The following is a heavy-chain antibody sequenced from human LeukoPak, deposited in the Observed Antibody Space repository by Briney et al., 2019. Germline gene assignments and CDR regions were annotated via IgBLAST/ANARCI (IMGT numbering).Heavy chain of an antibody. V-gene: IGHV4-59*02. CDR3: AGSPLYDTAPSDY. CDR1: GGSVTGYY. D-gene: IGHD3-9*01. CDR2: IYYSGST. J-gene: IGHJ4*02. Sequence: SETLSLTCTVSGGSVTGYYWNWIRQAPGKGLEWIGYIYYSGSTNYSPSLKSRVTISVDTSKNQFSLKLSSVTAADTAVYYCAGSPLYDTAPSDYWGQGTLVTVSS.